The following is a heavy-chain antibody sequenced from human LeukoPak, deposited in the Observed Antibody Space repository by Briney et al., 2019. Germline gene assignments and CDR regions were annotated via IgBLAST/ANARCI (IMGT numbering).Heavy chain of an antibody. Sequence: GSLRLSCAASGFTFSSYSMNWVRQPPGKGLEWIGEINHSGSTNYNPSLKSRVIISVDTSKNQFSLKLSSVTAADTAVYYCASGQLWLIHWDQGTLVTVSS. J-gene: IGHJ1*01. CDR2: INHSGST. CDR1: GFTFSSYS. CDR3: ASGQLWLIH. V-gene: IGHV4-34*01. D-gene: IGHD5-18*01.